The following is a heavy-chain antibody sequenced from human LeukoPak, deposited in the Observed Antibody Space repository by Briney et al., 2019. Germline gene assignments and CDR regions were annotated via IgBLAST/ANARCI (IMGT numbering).Heavy chain of an antibody. J-gene: IGHJ6*02. CDR2: TSASGGST. Sequence: GGSLRLSCAASGFTFSSYAMSWVRQAPGKGLEWVPATSASGGSTYYTDSVKGRFTISRDNSKNTLYLQMNSLRAEDTAVYYCAKIMEPNIVSYYYGMDVWGQGTTVTVSS. CDR3: AKIMEPNIVSYYYGMDV. D-gene: IGHD1-1*01. CDR1: GFTFSSYA. V-gene: IGHV3-23*01.